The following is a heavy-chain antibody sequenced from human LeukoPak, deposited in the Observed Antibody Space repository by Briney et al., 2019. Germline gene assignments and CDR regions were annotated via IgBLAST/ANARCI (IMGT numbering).Heavy chain of an antibody. CDR3: RGVRFGELFDY. J-gene: IGHJ4*02. D-gene: IGHD3-10*01. Sequence: SETLSLTCTASGGSISSGGYYWSWIRQPAGKGLEWIGRIYTSGSTNYNPSLKSRVTMSVDTSKNQFSLQLSSVTAADTAVYYCRGVRFGELFDYWGQGTLVTVSS. V-gene: IGHV4-61*02. CDR1: GGSISSGGYY. CDR2: IYTSGST.